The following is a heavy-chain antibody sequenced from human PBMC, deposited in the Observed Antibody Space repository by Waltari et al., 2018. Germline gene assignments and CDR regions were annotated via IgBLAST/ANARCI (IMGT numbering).Heavy chain of an antibody. Sequence: QVQLQESGPGLVKPSQTLSLNCTVSGGSISSGSYYWSWIRQPAGKGLEWIGRIYTSGSTNYNPSLKSRVTISVDTSKNQFSLKLSSVTAADTAVYYCARGGSSWYVDYWGQGTLVTVSS. CDR3: ARGGSSWYVDY. V-gene: IGHV4-61*02. CDR1: GGSISSGSYY. J-gene: IGHJ4*02. CDR2: IYTSGST. D-gene: IGHD6-13*01.